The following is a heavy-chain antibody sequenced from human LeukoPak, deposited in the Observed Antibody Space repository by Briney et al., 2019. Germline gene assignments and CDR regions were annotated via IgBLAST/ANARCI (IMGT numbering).Heavy chain of an antibody. CDR3: ARHYGGGEYYYGMDV. Sequence: GESRKISCRGSGYSFTNYWIAWVRQMPGKGLEWMGIIYPGDSDTRYSPSFQAQVTISADKSISTAYLQWSSLKASDTAMYYCARHYGGGEYYYGMDVWGQGTTVTVAS. V-gene: IGHV5-51*01. CDR2: IYPGDSDT. J-gene: IGHJ6*02. CDR1: GYSFTNYW. D-gene: IGHD2-21*01.